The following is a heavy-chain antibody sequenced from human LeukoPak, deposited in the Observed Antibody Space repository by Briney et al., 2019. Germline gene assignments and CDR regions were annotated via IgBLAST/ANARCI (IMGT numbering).Heavy chain of an antibody. CDR2: ISAYNGNT. J-gene: IGHJ6*02. CDR3: ARGGAANYYGMDV. Sequence: ASVKVSCKTSGYTFTSYGLSWVRQAPGQGLEWMGWISAYNGNTNYAQKFQGRVTMTTDTSTSTAYMELSSLRSEDTAVYYCARGGAANYYGMDVWGQGTTVTVSS. CDR1: GYTFTSYG. D-gene: IGHD2-15*01. V-gene: IGHV1-18*01.